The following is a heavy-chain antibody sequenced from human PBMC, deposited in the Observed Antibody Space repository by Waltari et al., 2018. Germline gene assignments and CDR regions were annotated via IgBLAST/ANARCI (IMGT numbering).Heavy chain of an antibody. CDR3: ARAYGFAAGF. Sequence: QVQLVQSGSEVRKPGASVKVSCKTSGYSFTGYYIYWVRQAPGQGLEWMGWIDPKSVGTNYALRFQGRVSMTRDTSTNTAYMEVSGLRSDDTAIYYCARAYGFAAGFWGQGTLVTVSS. CDR1: GYSFTGYY. J-gene: IGHJ4*02. D-gene: IGHD3-10*01. V-gene: IGHV1-2*02. CDR2: IDPKSVGT.